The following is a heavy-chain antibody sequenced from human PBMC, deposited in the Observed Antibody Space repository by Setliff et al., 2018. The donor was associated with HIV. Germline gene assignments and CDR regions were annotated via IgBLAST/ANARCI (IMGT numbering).Heavy chain of an antibody. CDR1: GGSISSYY. V-gene: IGHV4-4*09. CDR3: ARGLSFYDPGGFDY. D-gene: IGHD3-22*01. Sequence: PSENLSLTCTVSGGSISSYYWSWIRQPPGKGLEWIGYIYTSGSTNYNPSLKSRVTISVDTSKNQFSLKLSSVTAADTAVYYCARGLSFYDPGGFDYWGQGTLVTVSS. CDR2: IYTSGST. J-gene: IGHJ4*02.